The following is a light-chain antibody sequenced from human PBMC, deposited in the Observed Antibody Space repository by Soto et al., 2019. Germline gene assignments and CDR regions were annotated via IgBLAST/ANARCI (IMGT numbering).Light chain of an antibody. J-gene: IGLJ2*01. CDR2: EDN. CDR3: QSYDSDSVI. CDR1: SGSIAGNY. V-gene: IGLV6-57*01. Sequence: NFMLTQPHSVSESPGKTVTISCTRSSGSIAGNYVQWFQQRPGSFPTTVIFEDNQRPSWVPDRFSGSIDSSSNSASLTISGLQTDDEADYYCQSYDSDSVIFGGGTKLTVL.